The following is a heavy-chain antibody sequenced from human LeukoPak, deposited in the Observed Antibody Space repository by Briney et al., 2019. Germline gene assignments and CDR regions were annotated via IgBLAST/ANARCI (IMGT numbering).Heavy chain of an antibody. Sequence: PGGSLRLSCTTSAFNFGDYCMSWFRQAPGKGLEWVGFIRSKAYGATTEYAASVKGRFTVSRDDSRSIAYLQMNSLKTEDTAVYYCARGPSALGRTNGWFDPWGQGTLVTVSS. V-gene: IGHV3-49*03. D-gene: IGHD2-8*01. CDR3: ARGPSALGRTNGWFDP. CDR1: AFNFGDYC. CDR2: IRSKAYGATT. J-gene: IGHJ5*02.